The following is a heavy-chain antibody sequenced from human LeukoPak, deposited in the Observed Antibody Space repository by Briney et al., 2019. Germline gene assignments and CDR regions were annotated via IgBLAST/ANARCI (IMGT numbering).Heavy chain of an antibody. CDR2: INSDGSNT. J-gene: IGHJ4*02. CDR3: ARVRDISGHWGFLDY. CDR1: GFTFSSYW. D-gene: IGHD6-19*01. V-gene: IGHV3-74*01. Sequence: GGSLRLSCAASGFTFSSYWMHWVRQAPGKGLVWVSRINSDGSNTNYADSVKGRFTISRDNAKNTLYLQMNSLRAEDTAVFYCARVRDISGHWGFLDYWGQGTLVTVSA.